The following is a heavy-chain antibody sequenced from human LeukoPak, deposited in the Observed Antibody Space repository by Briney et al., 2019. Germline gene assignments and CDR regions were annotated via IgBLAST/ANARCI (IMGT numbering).Heavy chain of an antibody. J-gene: IGHJ4*02. V-gene: IGHV3-21*01. CDR2: INSNIRST. Sequence: PGGSLRLSCAASGFTFSSYSMNWVRQAPGKGLDWVSSINSNIRSTYYADSVKGRFTISRDNAKNSLHLQMDSLRAEDTAVYYCTRALSSDNWFASHWGQGTLVTVSS. CDR1: GFTFSSYS. CDR3: TRALSSDNWFASH. D-gene: IGHD1-1*01.